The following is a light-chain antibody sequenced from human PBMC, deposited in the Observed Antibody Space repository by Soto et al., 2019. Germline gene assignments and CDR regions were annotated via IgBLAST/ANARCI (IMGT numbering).Light chain of an antibody. CDR1: SSNIGSNY. CDR2: SNN. Sequence: QSVLTQPPSASGTPGQRVTISCSGSSSNIGSNYVYWYQQLPGTAPKLLIYSNNQRPSGVPDRFSGSKSGTSASLAISGLRSEDEADYYCAAWDDSLSAHWVFGGGNKVTVL. J-gene: IGLJ3*02. CDR3: AAWDDSLSAHWV. V-gene: IGLV1-47*02.